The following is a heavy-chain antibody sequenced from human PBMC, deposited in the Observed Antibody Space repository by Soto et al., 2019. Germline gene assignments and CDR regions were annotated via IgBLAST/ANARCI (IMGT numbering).Heavy chain of an antibody. J-gene: IGHJ4*02. Sequence: PGGSLRLSCAASGFTFDTYVMHWVRQAPGKGLEWVALMWFDGSKKYYGDPVRGRFTISRDNSKNTLYLQMNSLRAEDTAVYYCARGARDFDYWGQGTLVTVSS. CDR3: ARGARDFDY. D-gene: IGHD3-16*01. CDR2: MWFDGSKK. CDR1: GFTFDTYV. V-gene: IGHV3-33*01.